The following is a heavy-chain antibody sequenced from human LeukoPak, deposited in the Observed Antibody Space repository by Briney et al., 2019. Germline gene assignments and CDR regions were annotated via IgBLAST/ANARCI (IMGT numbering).Heavy chain of an antibody. CDR3: AKVDLGGAKLGDYFDY. CDR2: ISGDGDST. V-gene: IGHV3-43*02. D-gene: IGHD3-16*01. CDR1: GFTFDDYA. J-gene: IGHJ4*02. Sequence: GGSLRLSCAASGFTFDDYAMHWVRQAPGRGLEWVSLISGDGDSTYYADSVKGRFTISRDNSKNSLYLKMNSLKTEDTALYYCAKVDLGGAKLGDYFDYWGQGTLVTVAS.